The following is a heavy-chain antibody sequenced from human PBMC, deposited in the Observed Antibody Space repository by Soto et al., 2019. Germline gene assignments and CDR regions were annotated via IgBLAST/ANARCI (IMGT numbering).Heavy chain of an antibody. CDR2: INGNGNT. CDR1: GRSLSGDY. CDR3: ARNGYYAIDY. V-gene: IGHV4-34*01. D-gene: IGHD2-8*01. J-gene: IGHJ4*02. Sequence: QVQLQQWGAGLLQSSETLSLTCGVHGRSLSGDYWSWIRRPPGKGLEWIGEINGNGNTNYNPSLKSRVTISADTSKSQFSLKVSSVTAADTAIYYCARNGYYAIDYWGQGILVTVSS.